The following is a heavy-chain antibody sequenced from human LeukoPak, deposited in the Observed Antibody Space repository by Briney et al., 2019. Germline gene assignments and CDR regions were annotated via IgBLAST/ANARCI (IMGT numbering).Heavy chain of an antibody. CDR3: ARLLKNWSGYYVGYYYYYMDV. Sequence: SETLSLTCIVSGASINSYSWSWIRQPAGKGLEWIGRIYSNGDTNYNPSLNTRVSMSVDTSKNQFSLKLSSVTAADTAVYYCARLLKNWSGYYVGYYYYYMDVWGKGTTVTVSS. CDR1: GASINSYS. D-gene: IGHD3-3*01. J-gene: IGHJ6*03. CDR2: IYSNGDT. V-gene: IGHV4-4*07.